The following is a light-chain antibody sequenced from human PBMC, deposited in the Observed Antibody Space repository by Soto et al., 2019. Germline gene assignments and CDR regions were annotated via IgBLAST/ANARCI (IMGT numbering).Light chain of an antibody. Sequence: EIVLTQSPATLSLSPGERATLSCRASQSVSNALAWYQHKPGQAPRLLIYDASIRATGIPARFSGSGSGTDFTLTISSLQPEDFAVYYCQQRSDWLTFGGGTKVEIK. J-gene: IGKJ4*01. CDR1: QSVSNA. CDR3: QQRSDWLT. CDR2: DAS. V-gene: IGKV3-11*01.